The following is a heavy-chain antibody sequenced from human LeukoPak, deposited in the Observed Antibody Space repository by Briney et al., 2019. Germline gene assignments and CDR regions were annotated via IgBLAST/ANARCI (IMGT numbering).Heavy chain of an antibody. Sequence: GGSLRLSCAASGFTFSSYAMSWVRQAPGKGLEWVANVDQDGSEKYYVGSVKGRFTISRDNAKNSLYLQMNSLRVEDTAVYYCARGWASSRRKAFDIWGQGTMVTVSS. CDR2: VDQDGSEK. CDR1: GFTFSSYA. D-gene: IGHD3-16*01. J-gene: IGHJ3*02. CDR3: ARGWASSRRKAFDI. V-gene: IGHV3-7*03.